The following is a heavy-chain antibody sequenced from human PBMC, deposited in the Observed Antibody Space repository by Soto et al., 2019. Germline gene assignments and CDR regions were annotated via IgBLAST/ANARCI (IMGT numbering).Heavy chain of an antibody. J-gene: IGHJ4*02. CDR3: AKDLQLGSLPVGALDY. V-gene: IGHV3-9*01. Sequence: EVQLVESGGGLVQPGRSLRLSCAASGFTFDDYAMHWVRQAPGEGLEWVSGISWNSGSIGYADSVKGRFTISRDNAKNSLYLQMNSLRAEDTALYYCAKDLQLGSLPVGALDYWGQGTLVTVSS. CDR2: ISWNSGSI. CDR1: GFTFDDYA. D-gene: IGHD5-18*01.